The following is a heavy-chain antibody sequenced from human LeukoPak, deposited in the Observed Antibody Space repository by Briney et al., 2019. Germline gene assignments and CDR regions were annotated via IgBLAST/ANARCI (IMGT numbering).Heavy chain of an antibody. CDR3: ARGGGYGSPLGF. CDR1: GGSISSYY. D-gene: IGHD5-18*01. Sequence: SETLSLTCTVSGGSISSYYWSWIRQPPGKGLEWIAYIYSSGSTKYNPSLKSRVTISVDTSKNQFSLKPSSVTAADTAVYYCARGGGYGSPLGFWGQGTLVTVSS. V-gene: IGHV4-4*09. CDR2: IYSSGST. J-gene: IGHJ4*02.